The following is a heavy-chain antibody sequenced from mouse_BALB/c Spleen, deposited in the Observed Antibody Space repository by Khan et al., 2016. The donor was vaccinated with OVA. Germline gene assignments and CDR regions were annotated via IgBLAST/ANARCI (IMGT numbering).Heavy chain of an antibody. J-gene: IGHJ4*01. V-gene: IGHV3-1*02. D-gene: IGHD2-1*01. CDR2: IYYSGSI. CDR3: ARDGNYMDY. Sequence: EVQLQESGPDLVKPSQSLSLTCTVTGYSITSGYSWHWIRQFPGNKLEWMGYIYYSGSIHHNPSLKSRISITRDTSKHQFFLQLKSCTTEDTATYYWARDGNYMDYWGQGTSVTVSS. CDR1: GYSITSGYS.